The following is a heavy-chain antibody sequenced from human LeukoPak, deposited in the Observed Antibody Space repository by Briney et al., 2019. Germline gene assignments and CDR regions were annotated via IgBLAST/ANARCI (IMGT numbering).Heavy chain of an antibody. CDR3: AGSWFYRDYFEY. CDR1: GFPFSSYG. D-gene: IGHD3-10*01. Sequence: GGSLRLSCAASGFPFSSYGMHWVRQAPGKGLEWVSVLSYDGSNEYYADSVKGRFTISRDNSKNTLYLQMNSLRVEDTAVYYCAGSWFYRDYFEYWGQGTLVTVSS. V-gene: IGHV3-30*03. CDR2: LSYDGSNE. J-gene: IGHJ4*02.